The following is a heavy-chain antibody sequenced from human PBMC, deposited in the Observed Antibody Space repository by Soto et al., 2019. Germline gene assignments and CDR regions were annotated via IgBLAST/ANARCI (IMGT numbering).Heavy chain of an antibody. CDR1: GGSITNYY. Sequence: QLHLQESGPGLVRPSETLSLTCTVSGGSITNYYWSWIRQPPGKGLEWIGDIFYSGNTNYNPSLKSRISMSVDTSKNQFSLKVSSVTAADTAVFYCARVRQGTAGAFDIWGEGTMVTV. V-gene: IGHV4-59*01. CDR3: ARVRQGTAGAFDI. CDR2: IFYSGNT. J-gene: IGHJ3*02. D-gene: IGHD3-10*01.